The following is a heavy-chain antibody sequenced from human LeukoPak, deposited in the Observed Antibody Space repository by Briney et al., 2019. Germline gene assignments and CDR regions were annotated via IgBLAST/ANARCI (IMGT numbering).Heavy chain of an antibody. V-gene: IGHV1-3*01. CDR1: GYTFTSYA. D-gene: IGHD3-22*01. CDR3: ARDPWKGYYDSSGYSPEVYYYGMDV. J-gene: IGHJ6*02. Sequence: ASVKVSCTASGYTFTSYAMHWVRQAPGQRLEWMGWINAGNGNTKYSQKFQGRVTIATDTSASTAYMELRSLRSDDTAVYYCARDPWKGYYDSSGYSPEVYYYGMDVWGQGTTVTVSS. CDR2: INAGNGNT.